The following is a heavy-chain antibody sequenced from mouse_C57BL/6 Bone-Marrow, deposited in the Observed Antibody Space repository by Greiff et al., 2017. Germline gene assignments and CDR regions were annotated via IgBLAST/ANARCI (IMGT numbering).Heavy chain of an antibody. CDR3: ASNYPSWFAY. V-gene: IGHV1-59*01. Sequence: QVQLQQPGAELVRPGTSVTLSCKASGYTFTSYWMHWVKQRPGQGLEWIGVIDPSDSYTNYNQKFKGKATLTVDTSSSTAYMQLSSLTSEDSAVYYCASNYPSWFAYWGQGTLVTVSA. CDR1: GYTFTSYW. D-gene: IGHD2-1*01. J-gene: IGHJ3*01. CDR2: IDPSDSYT.